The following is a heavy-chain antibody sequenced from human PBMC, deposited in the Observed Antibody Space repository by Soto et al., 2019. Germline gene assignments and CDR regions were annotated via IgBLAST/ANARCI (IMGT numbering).Heavy chain of an antibody. D-gene: IGHD2-15*01. V-gene: IGHV3-30*18. CDR3: AKVSTVVVAAPIVY. J-gene: IGHJ4*02. CDR1: GFTFSSYG. Sequence: QVQLVESGGGVVQPGRSLRLSCAASGFTFSSYGMHWVRQAPGKGLEWVAVISYDGSNKNYADSVKGRFTISRDNSKNTLYLQTNSLRAEDTAVYYCAKVSTVVVAAPIVYSAQGTLVTVSS. CDR2: ISYDGSNK.